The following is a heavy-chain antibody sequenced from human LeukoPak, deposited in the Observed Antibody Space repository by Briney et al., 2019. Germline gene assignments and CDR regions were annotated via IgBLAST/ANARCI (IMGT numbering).Heavy chain of an antibody. CDR1: GFSFSDYY. J-gene: IGHJ3*02. CDR2: ISSNGKTT. Sequence: GGSLRLSCAASGFSFSDYYMSWVRQAPGKGLEWLSKISSNGKTTYYADSVKGRFTISRDNAKNSLSLQMSSLRADDTALYYCARFDAFDIWGQGTMVSVSS. V-gene: IGHV3-11*01. CDR3: ARFDAFDI.